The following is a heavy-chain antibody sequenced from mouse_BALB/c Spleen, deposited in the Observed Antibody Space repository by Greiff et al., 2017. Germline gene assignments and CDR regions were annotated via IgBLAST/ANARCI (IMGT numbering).Heavy chain of an antibody. CDR1: GYSITSDYA. D-gene: IGHD3-1*01. CDR3: ARGYGWFAY. J-gene: IGHJ3*01. Sequence: EVQLVESGPGLVKPSQSLSLTCTVTGYSITSDYAWNWIRQFPGNKLEWMGYISYSGSTSYNPSLKSRISITRDTSKNQFFLQLNSVTTEDTATYYCARGYGWFAYWGQGTLVTVSA. CDR2: ISYSGST. V-gene: IGHV3-2*02.